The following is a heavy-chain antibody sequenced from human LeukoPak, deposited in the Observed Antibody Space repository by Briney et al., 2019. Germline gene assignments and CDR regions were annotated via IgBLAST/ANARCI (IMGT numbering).Heavy chain of an antibody. CDR2: IIPIFGTA. Sequence: GASVKVSRKASGGTFSSYAISWVRQAPGQGLEWMGGIIPIFGTANYAQKFQGRVTITTDESTSTAYMELSSLRSEDTAVYYCARVFTVEYDSSVYFDYWGQGTLVTVSS. V-gene: IGHV1-69*05. CDR1: GGTFSSYA. D-gene: IGHD3-22*01. J-gene: IGHJ4*02. CDR3: ARVFTVEYDSSVYFDY.